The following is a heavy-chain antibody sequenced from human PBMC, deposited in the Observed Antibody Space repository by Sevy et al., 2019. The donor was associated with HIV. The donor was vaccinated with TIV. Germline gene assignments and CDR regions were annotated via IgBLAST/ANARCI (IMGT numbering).Heavy chain of an antibody. CDR3: ARLFSCGGDCYYLDY. V-gene: IGHV3-30*03. J-gene: IGHJ4*02. Sequence: GGSLRLSCAASGFTFSTYGMHWVRQAPGKGLEWAAAISYDGIKKYYADSVKVRFTISRDDFKNTLYLQMSSLRPEDTAVYFCARLFSCGGDCYYLDYWGQGALVTVSS. CDR2: ISYDGIKK. D-gene: IGHD2-21*02. CDR1: GFTFSTYG.